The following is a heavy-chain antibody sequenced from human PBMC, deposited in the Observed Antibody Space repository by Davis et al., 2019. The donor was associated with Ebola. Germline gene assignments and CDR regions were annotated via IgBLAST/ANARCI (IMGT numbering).Heavy chain of an antibody. J-gene: IGHJ4*02. CDR2: IYPGDSDT. CDR1: GYSFTNHW. V-gene: IGHV5-51*01. CDR3: ARLSTPRAYLFDY. Sequence: GESLKISCKGSGYSFTNHWIAWVRQMPGKGPECMGIIYPGDSDTRYSPSFRGQVTFSADKSISTAYLQWTSLKASDTAMYYCARLSTPRAYLFDYWGQGTLVTISS. D-gene: IGHD3-16*01.